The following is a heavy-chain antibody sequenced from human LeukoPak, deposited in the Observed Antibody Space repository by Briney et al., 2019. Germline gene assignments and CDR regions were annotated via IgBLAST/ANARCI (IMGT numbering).Heavy chain of an antibody. Sequence: GASVKVSCKASGYTFTSYGISWVRQAPGQGLEWMGWISAYNGNTNYAQKLQGRVTMTTDTSTSTAYMELRSLRSDDTAVYYCARDGRVYCSGGSCYHYGYWGQGTLVTVSS. V-gene: IGHV1-18*04. D-gene: IGHD2-15*01. CDR3: ARDGRVYCSGGSCYHYGY. CDR1: GYTFTSYG. J-gene: IGHJ4*02. CDR2: ISAYNGNT.